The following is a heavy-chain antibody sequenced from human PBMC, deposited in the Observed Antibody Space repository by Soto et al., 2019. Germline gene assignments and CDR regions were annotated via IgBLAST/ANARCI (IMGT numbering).Heavy chain of an antibody. CDR3: ARAIGPTLFDY. Sequence: GGSLRLSCSASGFTFSSYDMHWVRQGPGKGLEWVSAIGTAGDTNYAGSVKGRFTISRENAKNSLYLQMNSLRAGDTAIYFCARAIGPTLFDYWGQGXLVTVYS. J-gene: IGHJ4*02. CDR2: IGTAGDT. D-gene: IGHD3-22*01. V-gene: IGHV3-13*04. CDR1: GFTFSSYD.